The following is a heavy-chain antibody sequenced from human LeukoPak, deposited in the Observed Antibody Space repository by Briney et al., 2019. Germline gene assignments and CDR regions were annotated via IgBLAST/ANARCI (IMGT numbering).Heavy chain of an antibody. CDR1: GYTFTGYY. Sequence: ASVKVSCKASGYTFTGYYMHWVRQAPGQGLEWMGWINPNSGGTNYAQKFQGRVTMTRDTSISTAYMELSRLRSDDTAVYYCASSWYDSSFYYFDYWGQGTLVTVSS. CDR3: ASSWYDSSFYYFDY. J-gene: IGHJ4*02. V-gene: IGHV1-2*02. CDR2: INPNSGGT. D-gene: IGHD3-22*01.